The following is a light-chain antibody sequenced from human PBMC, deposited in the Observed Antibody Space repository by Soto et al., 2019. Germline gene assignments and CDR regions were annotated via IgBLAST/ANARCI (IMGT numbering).Light chain of an antibody. CDR1: SSDVGGYNY. CDR3: SSHAGINNVV. J-gene: IGLJ3*02. Sequence: QSALTQPPSASGSPGQSVTISCTGTSSDVGGYNYVSWYQQHPGKAPKLMVYEVTKRPSGVPDRFSGSKSGNTASLTVSGLQAEDEADYYCSSHAGINNVVFGGGTKVTVI. V-gene: IGLV2-8*01. CDR2: EVT.